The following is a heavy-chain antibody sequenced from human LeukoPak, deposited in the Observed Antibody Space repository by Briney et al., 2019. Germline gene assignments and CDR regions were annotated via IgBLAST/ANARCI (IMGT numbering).Heavy chain of an antibody. CDR1: GFTFSSYG. J-gene: IGHJ4*02. V-gene: IGHV3-30*18. CDR2: ISYDGGSK. Sequence: GRSLRLSCAASGFTFSSYGMHWVRQAPGKGLEWVAVISYDGGSKSYADSVKGRFTISRDNSKNTLYLQMNSLRAEDTAVYYCAKEGSVAGTRWGLDYWGQGTLVTVSS. D-gene: IGHD6-19*01. CDR3: AKEGSVAGTRWGLDY.